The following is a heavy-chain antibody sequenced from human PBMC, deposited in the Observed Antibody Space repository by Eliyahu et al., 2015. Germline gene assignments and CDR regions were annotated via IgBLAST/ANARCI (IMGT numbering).Heavy chain of an antibody. CDR3: ARDEILFPPLGKSSPRRNAFDV. CDR2: TNPNSGDT. J-gene: IGHJ3*01. Sequence: QVQLVQSGAEVKXPGASVKVSCKASGYTFSXXFIXWVXXAPGQGLEWMGWTNPNSGDTDYAQKFQGRVTMTRDTSITTATMELSRLGSDDTAIYFCARDEILFPPLGKSSPRRNAFDVWGQGTRVTVSS. V-gene: IGHV1-2*02. D-gene: IGHD3-16*01. CDR1: GYTFSXXF.